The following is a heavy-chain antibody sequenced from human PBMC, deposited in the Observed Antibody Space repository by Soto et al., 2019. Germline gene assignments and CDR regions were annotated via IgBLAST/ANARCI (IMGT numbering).Heavy chain of an antibody. D-gene: IGHD5-12*01. V-gene: IGHV1-69*12. CDR3: VRVVAIPGYPDN. CDR2: IVPIVDTS. CDR1: VGTFSSYA. J-gene: IGHJ4*02. Sequence: QVQLVQSGAEVRQPASSVKVSCKTSVGTFSSYAISWVRQAPGQGLEWMGGIVPIVDTSTYAQKFQGRDTSTADESTSTVYMELRSLRSDDTAVYYCVRVVAIPGYPDNWGQGTLVTVSS.